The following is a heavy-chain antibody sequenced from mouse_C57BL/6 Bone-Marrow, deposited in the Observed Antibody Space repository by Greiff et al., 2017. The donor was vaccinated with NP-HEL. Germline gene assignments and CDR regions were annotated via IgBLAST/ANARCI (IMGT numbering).Heavy chain of an antibody. CDR2: IHPNSGST. V-gene: IGHV1-64*01. D-gene: IGHD2-5*01. J-gene: IGHJ4*01. CDR1: GYTFTSYW. Sequence: QVQLQQSGAELVKPGASVTLSCKASGYTFTSYWMHWVKQRPGHGLEWIGIIHPNSGSTTYNEKFKSKATLTADKSSSTAYMQLSSLTSEDSAVYSSASLYSKRAMDYWGQGTSVTVSS. CDR3: ASLYSKRAMDY.